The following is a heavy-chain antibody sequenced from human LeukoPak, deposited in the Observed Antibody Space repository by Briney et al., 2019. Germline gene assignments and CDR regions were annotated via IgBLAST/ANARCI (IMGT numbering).Heavy chain of an antibody. CDR1: GGSVTTFY. Sequence: LETLSLTCTVSGGSVTTFYWGWIRQPPGKGLEWIGYIYYSGSSIYNPSLKSRVTISIDMSNNQFSPKLSSVTAADTAMYYCVRLLRSGTTGFWFDPWGQGTLVTVSS. CDR2: IYYSGSS. J-gene: IGHJ5*02. CDR3: VRLLRSGTTGFWFDP. D-gene: IGHD1-1*01. V-gene: IGHV4-59*02.